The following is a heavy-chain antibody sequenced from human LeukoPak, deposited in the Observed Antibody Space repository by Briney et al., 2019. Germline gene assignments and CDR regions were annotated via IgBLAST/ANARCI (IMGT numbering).Heavy chain of an antibody. Sequence: PSETLSLTCTVSGGSISSYYWSWIRQPPGKGLEWIGYIYYSGRTNYNPSLKSRVTISVDMSKNQFSLKLSSVTAADTAVYYCARGPPPDLDYWGRGTLVTVSS. CDR3: ARGPPPDLDY. J-gene: IGHJ4*02. CDR1: GGSISSYY. CDR2: IYYSGRT. V-gene: IGHV4-59*01.